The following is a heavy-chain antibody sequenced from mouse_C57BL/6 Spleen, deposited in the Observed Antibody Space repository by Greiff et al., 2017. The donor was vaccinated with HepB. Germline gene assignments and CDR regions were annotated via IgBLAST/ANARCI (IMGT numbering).Heavy chain of an antibody. CDR2: IDPSDSYT. CDR1: GYTFTSYW. Sequence: QVQLQQPGAELVRPGTSVKLSCKASGYTFTSYWMHWVKQRPGQGLEWIGVIDPSDSYTNYNQKFKGKATLTVDTSSSTAYMQLSSLTSEDSAVYYCARDPSTVVAKMDYWGKGTSVTVSS. D-gene: IGHD1-1*01. CDR3: ARDPSTVVAKMDY. J-gene: IGHJ4*01. V-gene: IGHV1-59*01.